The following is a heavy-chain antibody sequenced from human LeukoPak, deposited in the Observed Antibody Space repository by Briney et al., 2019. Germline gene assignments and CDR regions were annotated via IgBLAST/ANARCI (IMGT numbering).Heavy chain of an antibody. V-gene: IGHV4-4*07. CDR1: GGSISSYY. D-gene: IGHD3-22*01. CDR2: IYTSGST. CDR3: ARGRYYYDSSGYYDIDFDY. Sequence: SETLSLTCTVPGGSISSYYWSWIRQPAGKGLEWIGRIYTSGSTNYNPSLKSRVTMSVDTSKNQFSLKLSSVTAADTAVYYCARGRYYYDSSGYYDIDFDYWGQGTLVTVSS. J-gene: IGHJ4*02.